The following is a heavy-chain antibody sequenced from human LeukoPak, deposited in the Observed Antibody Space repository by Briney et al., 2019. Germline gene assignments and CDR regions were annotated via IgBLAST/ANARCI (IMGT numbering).Heavy chain of an antibody. CDR3: ATSGWYLLPGVY. Sequence: SETLSLTCTVSGDSISSTNYYWGWLRQPPGTGLEWLGSIYYSGSTYYNPSLESRVTISVDTSKNQFSLKLSSVTAADTAVYYCATSGWYLLPGVYWGQGTLVTVSS. D-gene: IGHD6-19*01. CDR1: GDSISSTNYY. V-gene: IGHV4-39*01. J-gene: IGHJ4*02. CDR2: IYYSGST.